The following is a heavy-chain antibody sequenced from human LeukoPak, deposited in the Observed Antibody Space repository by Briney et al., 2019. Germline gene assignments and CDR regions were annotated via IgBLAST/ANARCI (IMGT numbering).Heavy chain of an antibody. CDR3: ARPLYYYGSGSYYW. D-gene: IGHD3-10*01. CDR1: GGSISSYY. J-gene: IGHJ4*02. V-gene: IGHV4-4*07. Sequence: TSETLSLTCTVSGGSISSYYWSWIRQPAGKGLEWIGRIYTSGSTNYNPSLKSRVTISVDTSKNQFSLKLSSVTAADTAVYYCARPLYYYGSGSYYWWGQGPLVTVSS. CDR2: IYTSGST.